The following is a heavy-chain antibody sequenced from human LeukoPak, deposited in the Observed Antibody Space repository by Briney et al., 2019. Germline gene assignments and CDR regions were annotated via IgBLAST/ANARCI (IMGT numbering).Heavy chain of an antibody. CDR2: INQDGSAT. J-gene: IGHJ4*02. Sequence: GGSLRLSCAASGFTFSTYWMSWVRQAPGKGLEWVANINQDGSATNYVDSAKGRFIVSRDNAKNSVFLQMSSLRAEDTAVYYCAIAAGWEQPYWGQGTLVTVSS. D-gene: IGHD1-26*01. CDR3: AIAAGWEQPY. CDR1: GFTFSTYW. V-gene: IGHV3-7*01.